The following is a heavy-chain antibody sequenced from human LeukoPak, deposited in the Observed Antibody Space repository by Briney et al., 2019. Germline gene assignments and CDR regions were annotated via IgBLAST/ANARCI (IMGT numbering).Heavy chain of an antibody. CDR1: GFTFSSYA. V-gene: IGHV3-23*01. D-gene: IGHD1-26*01. Sequence: GGSLRLSCAASGFTFSSYAMSWVRQAPGKGLEWVSAISGSGGSTYYADSVKGRFTISRDNSKNTLYLQMNSLRAEDTAVYYCAKSPKSRSGSNDYFDXXXQGXXXTVXS. CDR2: ISGSGGST. CDR3: AKSPKSRSGSNDYFDX. J-gene: IGHJ4*02.